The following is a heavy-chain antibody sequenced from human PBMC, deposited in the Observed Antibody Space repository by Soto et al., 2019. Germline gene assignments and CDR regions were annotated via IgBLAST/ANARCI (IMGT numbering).Heavy chain of an antibody. CDR3: AREDCSSTRCLVDY. V-gene: IGHV1-46*03. CDR1: GYTFTSYY. CDR2: INPSGGST. D-gene: IGHD2-2*01. J-gene: IGHJ4*02. Sequence: QVQLVQSGAEVKKPGASVKVSCKASGYTFTSYYMHWVRQAPGQGLEWMGIINPSGGSTSYAQKLPGRVTXXRXTYXSTVYMELSSLRSEDTAVYYCAREDCSSTRCLVDYWGQGTLVTVSS.